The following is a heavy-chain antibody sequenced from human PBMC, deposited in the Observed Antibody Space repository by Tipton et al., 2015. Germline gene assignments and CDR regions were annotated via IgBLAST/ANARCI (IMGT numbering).Heavy chain of an antibody. CDR1: GGSMNYFY. V-gene: IGHV4-59*01. D-gene: IGHD2-2*03. CDR2: IYYSGST. CDR3: ARQTYGYCTSSNCYDGAFDI. Sequence: TLSLTCTVSGGSMNYFYWSWIRQPPGKGLEWIGYIYYSGSTNYNPSLKSRVTISVDTSKIQLSLKLNSVTAADTAVYYCARQTYGYCTSSNCYDGAFDIWGQGTVVTVSP. J-gene: IGHJ3*02.